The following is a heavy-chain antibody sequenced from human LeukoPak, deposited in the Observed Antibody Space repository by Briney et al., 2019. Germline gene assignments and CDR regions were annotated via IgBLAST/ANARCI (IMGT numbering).Heavy chain of an antibody. D-gene: IGHD1-14*01. CDR1: GGSVSSGSYY. J-gene: IGHJ4*02. V-gene: IGHV4-61*01. CDR3: AREPGETDEGSDY. Sequence: ETLSLTCTVSGGSVSSGSYYWSWIRQPPGKGLEWIGYIYYSGSTNYNPSLKSRVTISVDTSKNQFSLKLTSVTAADTAVYYCAREPGETDEGSDYWGQGTLVTVSS. CDR2: IYYSGST.